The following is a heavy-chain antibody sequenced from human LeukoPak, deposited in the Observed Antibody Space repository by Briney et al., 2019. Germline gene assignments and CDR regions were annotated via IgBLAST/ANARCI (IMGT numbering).Heavy chain of an antibody. CDR3: ARVGGGHRGYCGGDCYPLYYYYMDV. D-gene: IGHD2-21*02. Sequence: ASVKVSCKASGGTFSSYAISWVRQAPGQGLEWMGGIIPIFGTANYAQKFQGRVTITTDESTSTAYMELSNLRAEDTAVYYCARVGGGHRGYCGGDCYPLYYYYMDVWGKGTTVTVSS. J-gene: IGHJ6*03. V-gene: IGHV1-69*05. CDR2: IIPIFGTA. CDR1: GGTFSSYA.